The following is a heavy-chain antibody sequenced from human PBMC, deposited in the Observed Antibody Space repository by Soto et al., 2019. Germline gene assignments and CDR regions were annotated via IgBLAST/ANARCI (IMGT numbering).Heavy chain of an antibody. CDR1: GGSISSYY. CDR3: ARRYGRNFDY. D-gene: IGHD1-20*01. V-gene: IGHV4-59*01. CDR2: IYYSGST. Sequence: SETLSLSCTVSGGSISSYYWSWIRQPPGKGLEWIGYIYYSGSTNYNPSLKSRVTISVDTSKNQFSLKLSSVTAADTAVYYCARRYGRNFDYWGQGTLVTVSS. J-gene: IGHJ4*02.